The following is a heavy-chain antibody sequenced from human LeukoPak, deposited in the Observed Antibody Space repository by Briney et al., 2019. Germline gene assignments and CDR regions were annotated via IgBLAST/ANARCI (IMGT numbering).Heavy chain of an antibody. CDR1: GFTFSSYE. CDR2: ISSSGSTI. CDR3: AKDGDYYDSSGYPST. V-gene: IGHV3-48*03. J-gene: IGHJ4*02. D-gene: IGHD3-22*01. Sequence: GGSLRLSCAASGFTFSSYEMNWVRQAPGKGLEWVSYISSSGSTIYYADSVKGRFTISRDNSKNTLYLQMNSLRAEDTAVYYCAKDGDYYDSSGYPSTWGQGTLVTVSS.